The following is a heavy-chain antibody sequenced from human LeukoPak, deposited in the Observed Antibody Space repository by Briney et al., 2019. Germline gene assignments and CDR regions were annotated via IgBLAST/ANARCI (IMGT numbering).Heavy chain of an antibody. CDR2: INPRNGET. J-gene: IGHJ4*02. D-gene: IGHD1-26*01. V-gene: IGHV1-2*02. Sequence: ASVKVSCKASGYSLSDNYLHWVRQAPGQRLEWMAWINPRNGETKFAPNFQGRVTMTRDTSISTAYMELSRLRSDDTAVYYCARDETIVGATNMDYWGQGTLVTVSS. CDR1: GYSLSDNY. CDR3: ARDETIVGATNMDY.